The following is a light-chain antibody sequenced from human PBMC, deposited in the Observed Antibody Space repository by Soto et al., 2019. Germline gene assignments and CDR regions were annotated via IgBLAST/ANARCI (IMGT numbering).Light chain of an antibody. V-gene: IGLV1-40*01. Sequence: QSVLTQPPSVSGAPGQRVTISCTGSSSNIGAGYDVHWYQQLPGTAPKLLIYGNNNRPSGVPQSFSGSKSGTSASLAITGLQAEDEADYYCQSYDSSLSGYVFGTGTKLTVL. CDR1: SSNIGAGYD. J-gene: IGLJ1*01. CDR2: GNN. CDR3: QSYDSSLSGYV.